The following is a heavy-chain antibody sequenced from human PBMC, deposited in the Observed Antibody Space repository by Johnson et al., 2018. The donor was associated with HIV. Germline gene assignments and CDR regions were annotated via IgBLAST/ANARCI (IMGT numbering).Heavy chain of an antibody. J-gene: IGHJ3*02. Sequence: VQLVESGGGLVQPGASLTLSCAASGLTVSSNYMSWVRQAPGKGLEWVSIIYTGGTTYYADSVKGRFTISRDNAKSSLYLQMNSLRAEDTAVYYCARELRAGGAFDIWGQGTMVTVYS. CDR3: ARELRAGGAFDI. D-gene: IGHD4-17*01. CDR1: GLTVSSNY. CDR2: IYTGGTT. V-gene: IGHV3-66*01.